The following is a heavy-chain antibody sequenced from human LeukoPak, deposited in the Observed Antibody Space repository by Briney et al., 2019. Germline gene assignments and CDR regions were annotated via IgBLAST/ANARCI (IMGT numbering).Heavy chain of an antibody. CDR1: GYSISSGYY. J-gene: IGHJ4*02. D-gene: IGHD6-25*01. CDR3: ARIQRLLIRWAYFDY. CDR2: IYHSGST. V-gene: IGHV4-38-2*02. Sequence: SETLSLTCTVSGYSISSGYYWGWIRQPPGKGLEWIGSIYHSGSTYYNPSLKSRVTISVDTSKNQFSLKLSSVTAADTAVYYCARIQRLLIRWAYFDYWGQGTLVTVSS.